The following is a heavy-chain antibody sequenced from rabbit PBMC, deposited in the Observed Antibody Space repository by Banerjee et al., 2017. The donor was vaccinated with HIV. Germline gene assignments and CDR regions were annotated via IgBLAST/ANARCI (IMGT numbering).Heavy chain of an antibody. CDR3: ARGVGDYGDYYFNL. V-gene: IGHV1S40*01. CDR1: GFSFSSSYY. CDR2: IYGGSSGSA. J-gene: IGHJ4*01. Sequence: QSLEESGGDLVKPGASLTLTCTASGFSFSSSYYMCWVRQAPGKGLEWIACIYGGSSGSAWYASWVNGRFTISRSTSLNTVDLKMTSLTAADTATYFCARGVGDYGDYYFNLWGPGTLVTVS. D-gene: IGHD2-1*01.